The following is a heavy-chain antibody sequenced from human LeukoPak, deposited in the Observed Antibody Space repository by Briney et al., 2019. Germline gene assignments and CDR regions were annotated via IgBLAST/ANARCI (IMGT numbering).Heavy chain of an antibody. CDR1: TFTFSSYN. CDR2: ISSSGTYI. CDR3: AREGDTAMVGGYFDY. D-gene: IGHD5-18*01. J-gene: IGHJ4*02. V-gene: IGHV3-21*01. Sequence: GGSLRLSCAASTFTFSSYNMNWVRQAPGKGLEWVSSISSSGTYIYYRDSVKGRFTISRDNSKNTLYLQMNSLRAEDTAVYYCAREGDTAMVGGYFDYWGQGTLVTVSS.